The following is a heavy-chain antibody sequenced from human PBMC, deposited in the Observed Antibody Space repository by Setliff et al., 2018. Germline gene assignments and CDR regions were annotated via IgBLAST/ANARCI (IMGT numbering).Heavy chain of an antibody. CDR1: GFSFSRHW. V-gene: IGHV3-7*01. CDR2: IKQDGSTK. CDR3: VRDDADNYDAFDN. Sequence: PGGSLRLSCVVSGFSFSRHWMSWVRQAPGKGLEWVADIKQDGSTKYYVDSVKGRFTISRDNAKRSLYLQMNGLRADDTGVYYCVRDDADNYDAFDNWGQGTLVTVSS. J-gene: IGHJ3*02. D-gene: IGHD3-22*01.